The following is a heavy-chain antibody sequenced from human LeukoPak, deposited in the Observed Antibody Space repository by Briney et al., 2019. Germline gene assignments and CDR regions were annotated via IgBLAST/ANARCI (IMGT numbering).Heavy chain of an antibody. CDR3: AGEGAGGFRFDY. D-gene: IGHD5-12*01. V-gene: IGHV4-59*08. Sequence: SETLSLTCTVSGGSISGYHWSWIRQPPGKGLEWIGYIFDSGSTSYNPSLRSRVTILVDASKNQFSLKLSSVTAADTAVYYCAGEGAGGFRFDYWGQGTLVTVSS. CDR2: IFDSGST. J-gene: IGHJ4*02. CDR1: GGSISGYH.